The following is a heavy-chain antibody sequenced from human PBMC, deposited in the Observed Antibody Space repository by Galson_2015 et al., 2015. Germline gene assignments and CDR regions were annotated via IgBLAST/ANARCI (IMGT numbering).Heavy chain of an antibody. Sequence: SLRLSCAASGFPFSSYGMHWVRQAPGKGLEWVALIRFDGSNTRYADSVKGRFAISRDNAKETVFLQMNSLRAEDTAVYYCARPGRPGVYLHYWSPGSLVSVSS. CDR2: IRFDGSNT. V-gene: IGHV3-33*01. CDR3: ARPGRPGVYLHY. D-gene: IGHD5/OR15-5a*01. CDR1: GFPFSSYG. J-gene: IGHJ4*02.